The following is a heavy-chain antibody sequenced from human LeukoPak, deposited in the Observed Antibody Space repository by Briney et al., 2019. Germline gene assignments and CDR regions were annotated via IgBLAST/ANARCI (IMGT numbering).Heavy chain of an antibody. Sequence: GGSLTLSCAASGFTFNSYAMTWLRQARGKGLEGVSGISRSGGDTNYADSVKGRITISRDNSRNTVDLQMKSLRADATVVYYCAKGVHVAAVGHCFDSWGQGTLVTVSS. CDR3: AKGVHVAAVGHCFDS. CDR1: GFTFNSYA. CDR2: ISRSGGDT. J-gene: IGHJ4*02. D-gene: IGHD2-15*01. V-gene: IGHV3-23*01.